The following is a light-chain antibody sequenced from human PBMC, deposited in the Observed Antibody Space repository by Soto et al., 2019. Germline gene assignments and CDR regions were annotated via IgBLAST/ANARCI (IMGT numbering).Light chain of an antibody. CDR2: GAS. Sequence: EIVLTQSPGTLSLSPGERATLSCRVSQSVSSYLAWYQQKPGQAPRLLIYGASTRATGNPDRFSGSGSETDFTLTIIRLEPEDFSVYYCQQYGSSPYTLGQGTKLEIK. V-gene: IGKV3-20*01. CDR3: QQYGSSPYT. CDR1: QSVSSY. J-gene: IGKJ2*01.